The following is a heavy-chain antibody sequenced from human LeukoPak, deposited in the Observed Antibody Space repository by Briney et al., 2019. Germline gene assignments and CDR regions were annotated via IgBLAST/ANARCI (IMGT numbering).Heavy chain of an antibody. CDR3: ARDVEMAPGNHYYGMDV. Sequence: SETLSLTCTVSGGSISSGGYSWSWIRQHPGKGLEWIGYIYYSGSTYYNPSLKSRVTISVDTSKNQFSLKLSSVTAADTAVYYCARDVEMAPGNHYYGMDVWGQGTTVTASS. D-gene: IGHD2-15*01. V-gene: IGHV4-31*03. CDR1: GGSISSGGYS. J-gene: IGHJ6*02. CDR2: IYYSGST.